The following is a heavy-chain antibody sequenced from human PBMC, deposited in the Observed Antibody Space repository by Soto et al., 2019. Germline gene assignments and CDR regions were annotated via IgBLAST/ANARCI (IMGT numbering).Heavy chain of an antibody. Sequence: SETLSLTCAVYGGSFSGYYWSWIRQPPGKGLEWIGEINHSGSTNYNPSLKSRVTISVDTSKNQFSLKLSSVTAADTAVYYCARWVNTTLGEYFQHWGQGTLVTVPQ. CDR1: GGSFSGYY. J-gene: IGHJ1*01. V-gene: IGHV4-34*01. CDR2: INHSGST. D-gene: IGHD3-3*01. CDR3: ARWVNTTLGEYFQH.